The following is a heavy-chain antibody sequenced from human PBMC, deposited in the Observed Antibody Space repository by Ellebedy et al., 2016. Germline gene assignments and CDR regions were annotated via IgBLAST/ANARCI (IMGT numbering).Heavy chain of an antibody. D-gene: IGHD3-10*01. CDR1: GFTFDDYA. J-gene: IGHJ4*02. Sequence: SLKISXAASGFTFDDYAMHWVRQAPGKGLEWVSGISWNSGSIGYADSVKGRFTISRDNAKNSLYLQMNSLRAEDTALYYCAKGRFEFFDYWGQGTLVTVSS. CDR2: ISWNSGSI. CDR3: AKGRFEFFDY. V-gene: IGHV3-9*01.